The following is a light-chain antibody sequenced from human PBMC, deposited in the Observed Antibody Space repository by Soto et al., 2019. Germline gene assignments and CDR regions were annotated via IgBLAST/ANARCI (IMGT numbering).Light chain of an antibody. CDR2: GAS. J-gene: IGKJ2*01. Sequence: EILMTQSPATLSVSPGERATLSCTASQSVSSNLAWYQQKPGQAPRLLIYGASSRATGIPARFSGSGSGTEFTLTISSLQPEDFAVYYCQQYNNWPPYTFGQGTKLEIK. V-gene: IGKV3-15*01. CDR1: QSVSSN. CDR3: QQYNNWPPYT.